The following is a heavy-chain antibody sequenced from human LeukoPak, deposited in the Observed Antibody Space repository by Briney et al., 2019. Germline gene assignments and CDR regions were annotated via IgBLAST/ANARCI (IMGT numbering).Heavy chain of an antibody. CDR2: IYTSGST. CDR3: AASLELWLSH. J-gene: IGHJ4*02. D-gene: IGHD5-18*01. CDR1: GGSISSGSYY. V-gene: IGHV4-61*02. Sequence: SETLSLTCTVSGGSISSGSYYWSWIRQPAGKGLEWIGRIYTSGSTNYNPSLKSRVTISVDTSKNRFSLKLSSVTAADTAVYYCAASLELWLSHWGQGTLVTVSS.